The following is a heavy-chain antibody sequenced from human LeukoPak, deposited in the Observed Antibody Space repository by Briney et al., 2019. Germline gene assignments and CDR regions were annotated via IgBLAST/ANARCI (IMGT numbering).Heavy chain of an antibody. CDR3: ARRLGYFDWFFDY. Sequence: SETLSLTCTVSGGSISSYYWSWIRQPPGKGLEWIGYIYYSGSTNYNPSLKSRVTISVDTSKNQFSLKLSSVTAADTAVYYCARRLGYFDWFFDYWGQGTLVTVSS. CDR2: IYYSGST. V-gene: IGHV4-59*08. CDR1: GGSISSYY. J-gene: IGHJ4*02. D-gene: IGHD3-9*01.